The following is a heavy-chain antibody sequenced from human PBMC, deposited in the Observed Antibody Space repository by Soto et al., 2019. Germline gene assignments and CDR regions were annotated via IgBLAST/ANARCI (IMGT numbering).Heavy chain of an antibody. CDR2: INHSGST. J-gene: IGHJ5*02. D-gene: IGHD3-16*02. CDR3: ARGLLLFPGGHIWGSYRPYQDWFDP. Sequence: SETLSLTCAVYGGSFSGYYWSWIRQPPGRGLEWIGEINHSGSTNYNPSHKRRVTISVDTSKNQFSLKLSSVTAADTAVFYCARGLLLFPGGHIWGSYRPYQDWFDPWGQGTLVTVSS. CDR1: GGSFSGYY. V-gene: IGHV4-34*01.